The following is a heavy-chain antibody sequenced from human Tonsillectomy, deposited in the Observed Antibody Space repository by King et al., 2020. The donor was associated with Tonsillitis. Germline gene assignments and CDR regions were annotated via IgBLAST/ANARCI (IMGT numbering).Heavy chain of an antibody. Sequence: VQLVESGGGLVQPGGSLRLSCAASGFTFSSYWMHWVRQAPGMGLEWVAHIKPDGSETDYVDSVKGRFTISRDNAKNSLYLQMNSLRAEDTAVYYCARDPSRRSDYWGQGTLVTVSS. V-gene: IGHV3-7*01. CDR3: ARDPSRRSDY. D-gene: IGHD1-14*01. J-gene: IGHJ4*02. CDR1: GFTFSSYW. CDR2: IKPDGSET.